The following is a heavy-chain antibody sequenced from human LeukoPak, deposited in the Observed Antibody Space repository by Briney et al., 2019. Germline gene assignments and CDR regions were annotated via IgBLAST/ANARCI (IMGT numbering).Heavy chain of an antibody. CDR2: INPNSGGT. V-gene: IGHV1-2*02. Sequence: AASVKVSCKASGYTFTGYYMHWVRQAPGQGLEWMGWINPNSGGTNYAQKFQGRVTMTRDASISTAYMELSRLRSDDTAVYYCARGAGGGTSFMDVWGQGTTVTVSS. D-gene: IGHD2-2*01. CDR3: ARGAGGGTSFMDV. CDR1: GYTFTGYY. J-gene: IGHJ6*02.